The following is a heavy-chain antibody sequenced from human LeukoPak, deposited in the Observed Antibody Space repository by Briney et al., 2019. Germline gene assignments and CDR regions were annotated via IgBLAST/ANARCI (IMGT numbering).Heavy chain of an antibody. CDR3: ARDRSFRERWLQPRRFDP. CDR2: INPNSGGT. J-gene: IGHJ5*02. CDR1: GYTFTGYY. D-gene: IGHD5-24*01. Sequence: ASVKVSCKASGYTFTGYYMHWVRQAPGQGLEWMGWINPNSGGTNYAQKFQGRVTMTRDTSISTAYMELSRLRSDDTAVYYCARDRSFRERWLQPRRFDPWGQGTLVTVSS. V-gene: IGHV1-2*02.